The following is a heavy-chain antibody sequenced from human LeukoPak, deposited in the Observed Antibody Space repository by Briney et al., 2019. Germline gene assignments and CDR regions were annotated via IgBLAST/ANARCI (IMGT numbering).Heavy chain of an antibody. J-gene: IGHJ4*02. D-gene: IGHD2-2*01. CDR1: GYTFTGYY. CDR2: INPNSGGT. Sequence: WASVKVSCKASGYTFTGYYMHWVRQAPGQGPEWMGWINPNSGGTNYAQKFQGRVTMTRDTSISTAYMELSRLRSDDTAVYYCARDYLQYQLLYYFDYWGQGTLVTVSS. CDR3: ARDYLQYQLLYYFDY. V-gene: IGHV1-2*02.